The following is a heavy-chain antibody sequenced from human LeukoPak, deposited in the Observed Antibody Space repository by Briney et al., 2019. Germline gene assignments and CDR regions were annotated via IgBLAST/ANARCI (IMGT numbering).Heavy chain of an antibody. V-gene: IGHV4-4*07. CDR1: GDSISNYY. CDR3: ARGPPPDFDY. Sequence: SETLSLTCTVSGDSISNYYWSWIRQPAGKGLEWIGRIHPSGSTNYNPSLKSRVTLSVDTSKNQFSPKLSSVTAADTAVYYCARGPPPDFDYWGRGTLVTVSS. J-gene: IGHJ4*02. CDR2: IHPSGST.